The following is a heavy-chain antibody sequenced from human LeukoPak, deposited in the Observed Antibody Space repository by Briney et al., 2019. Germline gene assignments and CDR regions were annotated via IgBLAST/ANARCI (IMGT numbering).Heavy chain of an antibody. D-gene: IGHD3-22*01. CDR3: ARGVLPYYYDSSHYFDY. CDR2: IYYSGST. CDR1: GGSISSYY. V-gene: IGHV4-59*01. Sequence: SETLSLTCTVSGGSISSYYWSWIRQPPGKGLEWIGYIYYSGSTNYNPSLKSRVTISVDTSKNQFSLKLSSVTAADTAVYYCARGVLPYYYDSSHYFDYWGQGTVVTVS. J-gene: IGHJ4*02.